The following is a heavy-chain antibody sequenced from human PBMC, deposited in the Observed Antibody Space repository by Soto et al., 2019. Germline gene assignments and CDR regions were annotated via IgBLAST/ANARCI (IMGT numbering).Heavy chain of an antibody. CDR3: RKTPPTGMEG. CDR1: GFTLSSYD. Sequence: EVQLVESGGGLVQPGGSLRLSCAASGFTLSSYDIHWVRQATGEGLAWVSGIGSGGDTHYADSVKGRFIISREDGKNSLYLQMNNLRGGDTAVYCTRKTPPTGMEGWGQGATVTVSS. CDR2: IGSGGDT. V-gene: IGHV3-13*01. D-gene: IGHD1-1*01. J-gene: IGHJ6*02.